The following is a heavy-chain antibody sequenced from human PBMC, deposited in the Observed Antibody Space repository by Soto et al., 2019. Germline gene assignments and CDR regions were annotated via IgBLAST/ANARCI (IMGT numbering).Heavy chain of an antibody. CDR1: GYTFTRSG. CDR3: AREGVAAYYYYGMDV. Sequence: QVQLVQSGAEVKKPGASVKVSCKASGYTFTRSGISWVRQAPGQGPEWLRWISSYNGDTNYAQTFQGRVTMTTDTTTSTAYMELRSLRSDDTAVYYCAREGVAAYYYYGMDVWGKGTPVTVSS. CDR2: ISSYNGDT. V-gene: IGHV1-18*01. D-gene: IGHD5-12*01. J-gene: IGHJ6*04.